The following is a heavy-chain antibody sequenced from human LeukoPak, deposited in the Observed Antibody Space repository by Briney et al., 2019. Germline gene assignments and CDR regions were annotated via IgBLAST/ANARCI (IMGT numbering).Heavy chain of an antibody. J-gene: IGHJ4*02. CDR1: GGSISSYY. CDR2: IYYSGST. Sequence: SETLSLTCTVSGGSISSYYCSWIRQPPGKGLEWMGYIYYSGSTNYNPSLKRRVTISIDTSKNQFSLKLSSVTAADTAVYYCASGSWWYYFDYWGQGTLVTVAS. V-gene: IGHV4-59*01. CDR3: ASGSWWYYFDY. D-gene: IGHD2-15*01.